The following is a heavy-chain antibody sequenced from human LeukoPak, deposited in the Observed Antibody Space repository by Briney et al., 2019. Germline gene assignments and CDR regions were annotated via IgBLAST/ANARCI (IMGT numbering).Heavy chain of an antibody. CDR3: ASLIAATHDY. D-gene: IGHD2-15*01. CDR2: INHSGST. J-gene: IGHJ4*02. Sequence: PSETLSLTCAVYGGSFSDYYWSWISQPPGKGLEWIGEINHSGSTNYNPSLKSRVTISVDTSKNQFSLQLTSVTAADTAVYYCASLIAATHDYWGQGTLVTVSS. V-gene: IGHV4-34*01. CDR1: GGSFSDYY.